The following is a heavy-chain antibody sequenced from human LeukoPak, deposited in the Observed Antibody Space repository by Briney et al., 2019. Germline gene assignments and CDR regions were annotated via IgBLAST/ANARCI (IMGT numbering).Heavy chain of an antibody. J-gene: IGHJ4*02. D-gene: IGHD1-14*01. V-gene: IGHV3-66*01. CDR2: IYSGGST. CDR3: TRGETNPFDY. Sequence: GGSLRLSCAASRFTGSSNYMSWVRQAPGKGLEWVSVIYSGGSTCYADSVKGRFTISRDYSKNTLFLQMNSLRADDTAVYYCTRGETNPFDYWGQGILVTVSS. CDR1: RFTGSSNY.